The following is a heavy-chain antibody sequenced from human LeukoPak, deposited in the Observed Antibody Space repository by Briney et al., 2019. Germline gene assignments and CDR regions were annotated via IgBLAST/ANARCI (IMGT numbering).Heavy chain of an antibody. V-gene: IGHV3-53*04. D-gene: IGHD3-22*01. CDR3: ARDPYYYDSSGPGGAF. CDR2: IYSGGST. Sequence: TGGSLRLSCAASGFTVSSNYMSWVRQAPGKGLEWVSVIYSGGSTYYADSVKGRFTISRRNSKNTLYLQMNSLRAEDTAVYYCARDPYYYDSSGPGGAFWGQGTLVTVSS. J-gene: IGHJ4*02. CDR1: GFTVSSNY.